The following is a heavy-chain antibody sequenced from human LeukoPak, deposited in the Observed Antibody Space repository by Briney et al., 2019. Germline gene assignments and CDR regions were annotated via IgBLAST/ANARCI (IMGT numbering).Heavy chain of an antibody. CDR3: ARDNWNSNWFDP. V-gene: IGHV3-74*01. CDR2: INSDGSST. J-gene: IGHJ5*02. Sequence: VXHAPGXGLVWFSRINSDGSSTSYADSVKGRFTISRDNAKNTLYLQMNSLRAEDTAVYYCARDNWNSNWFDPWGQGTLVTVSS. D-gene: IGHD1-7*01.